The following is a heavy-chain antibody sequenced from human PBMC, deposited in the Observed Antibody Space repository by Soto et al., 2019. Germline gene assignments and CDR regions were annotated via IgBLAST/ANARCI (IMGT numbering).Heavy chain of an antibody. CDR2: IRSKANSYAT. CDR3: TRLEALDSSGYYYFDY. J-gene: IGHJ4*02. D-gene: IGHD3-22*01. Sequence: GGSLRLSCAASGFTFSGSAMHWVRQASGKGLEWVGRIRSKANSYATAYAASVKGRFTISRDDSKNTAYLQMNSLKTEDTAVYYCTRLEALDSSGYYYFDYWGQGTLVTVSS. V-gene: IGHV3-73*01. CDR1: GFTFSGSA.